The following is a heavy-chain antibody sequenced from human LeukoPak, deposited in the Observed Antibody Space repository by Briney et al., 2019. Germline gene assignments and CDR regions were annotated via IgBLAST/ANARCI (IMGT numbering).Heavy chain of an antibody. CDR2: IYSGGST. CDR3: ARVQPNCSGGSCFWEGYYYYMDV. J-gene: IGHJ6*03. V-gene: IGHV3-53*05. Sequence: GGSLRLSCAASGFTVSSNYMSWVRQAPGKGLEWVSIIYSGGSTYYADSVKGRFTISRDNSKNTLYLQMNSLRSDDTAVYYCARVQPNCSGGSCFWEGYYYYMDVWGKGTTVTVSS. CDR1: GFTVSSNY. D-gene: IGHD2-15*01.